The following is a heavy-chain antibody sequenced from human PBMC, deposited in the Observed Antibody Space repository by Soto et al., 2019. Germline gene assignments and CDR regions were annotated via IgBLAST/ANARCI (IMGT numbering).Heavy chain of an antibody. D-gene: IGHD1-1*01. CDR2: IDQDGRST. CDR3: VRDLNFPYGGLYKGWFDL. V-gene: IGHV3-74*01. J-gene: IGHJ5*02. Sequence: EVQLVESGGGLVQPGGSLSLSCAASGIRFTDYWMHWVRQVPGKGLVWVARIDQDGRSTNYADSVKGRFAISRDNAKNTVHLQMNSLRAEDTAVYYCVRDLNFPYGGLYKGWFDLWGQGSLVTVSS. CDR1: GIRFTDYW.